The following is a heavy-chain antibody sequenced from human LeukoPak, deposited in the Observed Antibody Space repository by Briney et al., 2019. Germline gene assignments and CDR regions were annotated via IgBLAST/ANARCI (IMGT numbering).Heavy chain of an antibody. V-gene: IGHV3-7*01. J-gene: IGHJ4*02. CDR2: IKQDGSEK. Sequence: GGSLRLSCAASGFTFSSYWMSWVRQAPGKGLEWVANIKQDGSEKYYVDSVKGRFTISRDNAKNSLYLQMNSLRAEDTAVYYCARGPYDYVWGSYPSPLWGDYWGQGTLVTVSS. D-gene: IGHD3-16*01. CDR1: GFTFSSYW. CDR3: ARGPYDYVWGSYPSPLWGDY.